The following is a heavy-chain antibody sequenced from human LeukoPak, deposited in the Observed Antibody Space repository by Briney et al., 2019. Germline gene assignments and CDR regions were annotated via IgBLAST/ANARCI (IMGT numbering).Heavy chain of an antibody. Sequence: PGGSLRLSCAASGFTFSSYAMSWVRQAPGKGLEWVSAISGSGGSTYYADSVKGRFTISRDNSKNTLFLQVDTLRAEDTAIYYCAKIMCTDEYFWYGMDVWGRGTTVTVSS. D-gene: IGHD1-1*01. V-gene: IGHV3-23*01. J-gene: IGHJ6*02. CDR1: GFTFSSYA. CDR3: AKIMCTDEYFWYGMDV. CDR2: ISGSGGST.